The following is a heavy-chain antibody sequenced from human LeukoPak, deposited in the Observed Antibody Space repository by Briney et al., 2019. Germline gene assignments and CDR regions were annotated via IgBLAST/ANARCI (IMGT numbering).Heavy chain of an antibody. J-gene: IGHJ4*02. D-gene: IGHD4-17*01. CDR1: GFTFSSYG. Sequence: PGGSLRLSCAASGFTFSSYGMHWVRQAPGKGLEGVAFIRYDGSNKYYADSVKGRFTISRDNSKNTLYLQMNSLRAEDTAVYYCALGYGDYTPLGYWGQGTLVTVSS. CDR2: IRYDGSNK. CDR3: ALGYGDYTPLGY. V-gene: IGHV3-30*02.